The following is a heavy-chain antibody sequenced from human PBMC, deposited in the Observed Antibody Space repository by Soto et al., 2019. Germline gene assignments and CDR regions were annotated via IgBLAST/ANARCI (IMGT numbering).Heavy chain of an antibody. CDR3: ARTRDNNINYYYALDV. D-gene: IGHD1-20*01. CDR1: GVVLGSDAYY. CDR2: IYHTGST. Sequence: SETLSLTCTVSGVVLGSDAYYWSWIRQHPGKGLEWIGNIYHTGSTNYNPSLKSRVTISLDTSNDQFSLKLGSVTAADTAVYYCARTRDNNINYYYALDVWGPGTTVTVSS. J-gene: IGHJ6*02. V-gene: IGHV4-61*08.